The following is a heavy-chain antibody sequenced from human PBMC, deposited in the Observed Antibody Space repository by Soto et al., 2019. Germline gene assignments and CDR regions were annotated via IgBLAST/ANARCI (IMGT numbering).Heavy chain of an antibody. Sequence: GSVQVSCKASGYTFTSYGIRWGRLAPGQGLEWMGWISAYNGNTNYAQKLQGRVTMTTDTSTSTAYMELRSLRSDDTAVFYGSRGNYDSYRMDGWGQGTTVTVSS. CDR3: SRGNYDSYRMDG. CDR1: GYTFTSYG. J-gene: IGHJ6*02. CDR2: ISAYNGNT. V-gene: IGHV1-18*01. D-gene: IGHD3-9*01.